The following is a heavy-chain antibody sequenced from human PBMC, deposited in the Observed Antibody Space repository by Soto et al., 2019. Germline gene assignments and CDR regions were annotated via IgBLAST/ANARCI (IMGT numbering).Heavy chain of an antibody. CDR3: ARWGETTMGRGVITSLFHP. V-gene: IGHV3-11*05. CDR1: GFTFSDYY. CDR2: ISSSSSYT. D-gene: IGHD3-10*01. Sequence: QVQLVESGGGLVKPGGSLRLSCAASGFTFSDYYMSWIRQAPGKGLEWVSYISSSSSYTNYADSVKGRFTISRDNAKNSVYLQMNTLRAEGTAGYYCARWGETTMGRGVITSLFHPWGQGTLVTVSS. J-gene: IGHJ5*02.